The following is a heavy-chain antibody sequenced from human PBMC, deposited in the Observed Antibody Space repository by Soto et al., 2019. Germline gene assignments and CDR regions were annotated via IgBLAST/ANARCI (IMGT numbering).Heavy chain of an antibody. CDR3: ASSDFWSGYYPSYYYYGMDV. CDR2: MYYSGST. J-gene: IGHJ6*02. Sequence: SETLSLTCTVSGGSISSSSYYWGWIRQPPGKGLEWIGSMYYSGSTYYNPSLKSRVTISVDTSKNQFSLKLSSVTAADTAVYYCASSDFWSGYYPSYYYYGMDVWGQGTTVTVSS. D-gene: IGHD3-3*01. V-gene: IGHV4-39*01. CDR1: GGSISSSSYY.